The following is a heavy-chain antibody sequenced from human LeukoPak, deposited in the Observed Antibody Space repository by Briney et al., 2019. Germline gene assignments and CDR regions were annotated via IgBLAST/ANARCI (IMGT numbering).Heavy chain of an antibody. D-gene: IGHD2-2*01. CDR1: GYTFTSYG. CDR2: ISAYNGNT. J-gene: IGHJ5*02. Sequence: GASVKVSCKASGYTFTSYGISWVRQAPGQGLEWMGWISAYNGNTNYAQKLQGRVTMTTDTSTSTAYMELRSLRSDDTAVYYCARVIVVVPAAPGGSNWFDPWGREPWSPSPQ. V-gene: IGHV1-18*01. CDR3: ARVIVVVPAAPGGSNWFDP.